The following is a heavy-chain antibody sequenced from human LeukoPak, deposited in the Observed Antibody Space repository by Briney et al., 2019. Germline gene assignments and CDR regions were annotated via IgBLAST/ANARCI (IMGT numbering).Heavy chain of an antibody. D-gene: IGHD3-10*01. Sequence: PSETLSLTCTVSGGSISTTNYYWGWVRQPPGRVLVWFGNIFYSGSPYYSPPLKSRLTISLDTSRNQFFLRLNSVTAADTAVYYCAKSNGYGLVDIWGQGTMVTVSS. V-gene: IGHV4-39*07. CDR2: IFYSGSP. J-gene: IGHJ3*02. CDR1: GGSISTTNYY. CDR3: AKSNGYGLVDI.